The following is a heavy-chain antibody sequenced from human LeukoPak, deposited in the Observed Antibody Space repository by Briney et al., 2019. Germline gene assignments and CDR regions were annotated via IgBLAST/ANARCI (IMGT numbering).Heavy chain of an antibody. V-gene: IGHV3-23*01. D-gene: IGHD3-22*01. Sequence: GGSLRLSCAASGFSFSSYAMSWVRQAPGKGLEWVSAISGSAGSTYYADSVKGRFTISRDNSKNTLYLQMNSLRAEDTAVYYRANVRYDSSGYPLHFTFDYWGQGTLVTVSS. CDR3: ANVRYDSSGYPLHFTFDY. J-gene: IGHJ4*02. CDR2: ISGSAGST. CDR1: GFSFSSYA.